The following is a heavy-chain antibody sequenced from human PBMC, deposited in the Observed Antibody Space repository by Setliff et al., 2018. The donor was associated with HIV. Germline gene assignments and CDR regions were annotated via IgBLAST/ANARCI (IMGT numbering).Heavy chain of an antibody. V-gene: IGHV1-69*10. CDR1: GGTFNSYA. Sequence: SVKVSCKASGGTFNSYAISWVRQAPGQGLEWMGGIIPILGIANYAQKFQGRVTITADKSTSTAYMELSSLRSEDTAVYYCARGSPLYGDYDYYYYGMDVWGQGTTVTVSS. J-gene: IGHJ6*02. CDR3: ARGSPLYGDYDYYYYGMDV. D-gene: IGHD4-17*01. CDR2: IIPILGIA.